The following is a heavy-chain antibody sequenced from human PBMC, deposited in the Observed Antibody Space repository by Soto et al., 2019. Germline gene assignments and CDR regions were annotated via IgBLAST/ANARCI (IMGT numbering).Heavy chain of an antibody. J-gene: IGHJ6*02. CDR2: IGSGGTT. Sequence: EVQLLESGGGVVQPGGSLRLSCAASGFSFSSSAMTWVRQAPGQGLEWVSTIGSGGTTYYADSVKGRFTISRDNSKNTQSLQMNSLRVEDTGVYYCAKLGFCSGGTCHLDYYNGVDVWGQGTTVTVSS. D-gene: IGHD2-15*01. CDR1: GFSFSSSA. V-gene: IGHV3-23*01. CDR3: AKLGFCSGGTCHLDYYNGVDV.